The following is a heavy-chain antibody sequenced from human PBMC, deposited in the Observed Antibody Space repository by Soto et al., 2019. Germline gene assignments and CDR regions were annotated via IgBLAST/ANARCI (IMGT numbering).Heavy chain of an antibody. V-gene: IGHV4-34*01. Sequence: QVQLQQWGAGLLKPSETLSLTCAVYGQSFSGHTWSWIRQSPGKALEWIGEISQSGSTYYNRSLKPRVNISADTSTNQCSLTLNSVTAADTGVFYCARGSGIAVIPGELEDVHYDYWGQGTLVSVSS. J-gene: IGHJ4*02. CDR1: GQSFSGHT. CDR3: ARGSGIAVIPGELEDVHYDY. D-gene: IGHD2-2*01. CDR2: ISQSGST.